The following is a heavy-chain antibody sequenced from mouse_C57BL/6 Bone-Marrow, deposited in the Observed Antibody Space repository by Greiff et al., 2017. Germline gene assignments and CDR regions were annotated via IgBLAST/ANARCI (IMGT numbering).Heavy chain of an antibody. CDR2: ISYDGSN. CDR1: GYSITSGYY. V-gene: IGHV3-6*01. CDR3: ARGGLPYAMDY. Sequence: ESGPGLVKPSQSLSLTCSVTGYSITSGYYWNWIRQFPGNKLEWMGYISYDGSNNYNPSLKNRISITRDTSKNQFFLKLNSVTTEDTATYYGARGGLPYAMDYWGQGTSVTVSS. J-gene: IGHJ4*01. D-gene: IGHD2-2*01.